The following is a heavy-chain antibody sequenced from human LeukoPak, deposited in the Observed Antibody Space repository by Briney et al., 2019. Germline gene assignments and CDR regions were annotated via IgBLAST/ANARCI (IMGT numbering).Heavy chain of an antibody. V-gene: IGHV3-33*01. CDR1: GFTLSTYG. CDR2: IWYDGSTK. D-gene: IGHD3-22*01. Sequence: GWSLRLSCAASGFTLSTYGMHWVRQAPGKGLEWVANIWYDGSTKYYADSVKGRFTISRDNSKNTLYLQMNSLRAEDTAVYYCARKKDTFDFYDSSGLDYWGQGALVTVSS. CDR3: ARKKDTFDFYDSSGLDY. J-gene: IGHJ4*02.